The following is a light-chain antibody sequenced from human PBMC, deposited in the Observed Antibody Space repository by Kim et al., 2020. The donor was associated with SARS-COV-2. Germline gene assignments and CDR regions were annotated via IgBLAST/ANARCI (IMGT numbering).Light chain of an antibody. CDR1: HSNIASHN. CDR2: NDN. V-gene: IGLV1-44*01. CDR3: AVWDDSLNLV. Sequence: ELTQPPSASETPGQTVTISCSGSHSNIASHNVSWYQQVPGTAPRLLIHNDNQRPSGVPDRFFGSKSGPSASLAIIGLQSEDEADYYCAVWDDSLNLVFRGGTKVTVL. J-gene: IGLJ2*01.